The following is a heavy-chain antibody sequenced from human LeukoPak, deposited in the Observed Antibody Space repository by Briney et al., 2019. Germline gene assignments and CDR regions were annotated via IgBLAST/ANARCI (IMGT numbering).Heavy chain of an antibody. J-gene: IGHJ4*02. CDR2: INWNDGST. D-gene: IGHD6-19*01. CDR1: GFTFDDYG. Sequence: GGSLRLSCAASGFTFDDYGMSWVRQAPGKGLEWVSGINWNDGSTGYADSVKGRFTISRDNAKNSLYLQMNSLRAEDTAVYYCASYYSSGWYFAYWGQGTLVTVSS. CDR3: ASYYSSGWYFAY. V-gene: IGHV3-20*04.